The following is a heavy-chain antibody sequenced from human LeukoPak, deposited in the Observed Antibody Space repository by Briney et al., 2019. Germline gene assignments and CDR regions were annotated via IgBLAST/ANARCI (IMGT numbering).Heavy chain of an antibody. CDR2: ISSSSSYI. V-gene: IGHV3-21*01. D-gene: IGHD3-10*01. CDR1: GFTFSSYS. J-gene: IGHJ6*03. Sequence: GGSLRLSCAASGFTFSSYSMNWVRQAPGKGLEWVSSISSSSSYIYYADSVKGRFTISRDNAKNSLYLQMNSLRADDTAVYYCARDMVLWYYYYYYMDVWGKGTTVTVSS. CDR3: ARDMVLWYYYYYYMDV.